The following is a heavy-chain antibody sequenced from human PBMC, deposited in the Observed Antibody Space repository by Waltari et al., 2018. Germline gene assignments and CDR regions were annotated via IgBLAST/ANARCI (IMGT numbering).Heavy chain of an antibody. J-gene: IGHJ4*02. D-gene: IGHD3-10*01. CDR2: IDPEDGET. CDR1: GYTFMDYF. Sequence: EVELVQSGAEVKKPGATVKISCKASGYTFMDYFMHWVQQAPGKGFEWMGRIDPEDGETVYSEKFQGRVTITADTSTDTAYMELSSLTSGDTAVYYCAPLPGGSGQTFDYWGQGTLVTVSS. CDR3: APLPGGSGQTFDY. V-gene: IGHV1-69-2*01.